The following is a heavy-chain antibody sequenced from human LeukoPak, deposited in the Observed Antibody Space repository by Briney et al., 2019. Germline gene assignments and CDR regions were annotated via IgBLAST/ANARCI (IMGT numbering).Heavy chain of an antibody. V-gene: IGHV3-15*01. CDR3: ATDHGSTSCYCGASDP. CDR1: GLTFTNAW. CDR2: IKSKADGGTA. Sequence: GGSLRLSCAASGLTFTNAWMTWVRKAPGKGLEWVGRIKSKADGGTADYAAPEKGRFTISRDDSKKMMYLQMNSLKTEDTAVYYCATDHGSTSCYCGASDPWGQGTRVIVSS. D-gene: IGHD2-2*01. J-gene: IGHJ3*01.